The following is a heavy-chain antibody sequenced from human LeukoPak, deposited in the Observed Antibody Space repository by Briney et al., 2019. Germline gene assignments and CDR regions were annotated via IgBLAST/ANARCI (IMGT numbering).Heavy chain of an antibody. D-gene: IGHD2-2*01. Sequence: SETLSLTCAVSGYSMSTGRYWGWIRQPRGKSLEWIGSIYHSGSTYYNPSLKSRVTISVDTSKNHFSLNLRSVTAADTAVYYCARSLSTAGIDYWGKGTLVTVSS. CDR2: IYHSGST. V-gene: IGHV4-38-2*01. J-gene: IGHJ4*02. CDR3: ARSLSTAGIDY. CDR1: GYSMSTGRY.